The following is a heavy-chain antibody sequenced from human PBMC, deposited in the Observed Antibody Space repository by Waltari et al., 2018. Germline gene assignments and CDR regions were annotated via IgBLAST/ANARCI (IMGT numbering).Heavy chain of an antibody. D-gene: IGHD7-27*01. CDR3: VRDEPGDGLDY. J-gene: IGHJ4*02. CDR2: MERDGSRT. Sequence: EVQLVESGGALVQPGGSLRLSCATSGFTFSRYWMHWVRQAPGKGLMWGAHMERDGSRTTYADSVKGRFTISRDNAKNTVYLQMNNLRDEDTAVYYCVRDEPGDGLDYWGQGTLVTVSS. V-gene: IGHV3-74*03. CDR1: GFTFSRYW.